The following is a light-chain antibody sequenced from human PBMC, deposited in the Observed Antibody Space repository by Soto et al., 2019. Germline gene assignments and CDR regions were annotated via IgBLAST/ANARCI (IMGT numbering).Light chain of an antibody. CDR3: QQGYSSRWT. J-gene: IGKJ1*01. V-gene: IGKV1-39*01. CDR2: PTS. Sequence: DIQMTQSPSSLSASVGDRVTITCRASQNIRSYLNWYQQKPGKDPQILIYPTSSLQTGFPSRFSASGSGTDFSLVISDLQPEDYATYYCQQGYSSRWTSGRGTKVEI. CDR1: QNIRSY.